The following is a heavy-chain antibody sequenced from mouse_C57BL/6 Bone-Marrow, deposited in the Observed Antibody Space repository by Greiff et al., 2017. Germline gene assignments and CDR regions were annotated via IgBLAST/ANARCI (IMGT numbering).Heavy chain of an antibody. CDR1: GYSITSGYY. D-gene: IGHD2-3*01. Sequence: EVQLQESGPGLVKPSQSLSLTCSVTGYSITSGYYWNWIRQFPGNKLEWMGYISYDGSNNYNPSLKNRISITRDTSKNQFFLKLNSVTTEDTATYYCANDGYYVSLAYWGQGTLVTVSA. CDR2: ISYDGSN. J-gene: IGHJ3*01. V-gene: IGHV3-6*01. CDR3: ANDGYYVSLAY.